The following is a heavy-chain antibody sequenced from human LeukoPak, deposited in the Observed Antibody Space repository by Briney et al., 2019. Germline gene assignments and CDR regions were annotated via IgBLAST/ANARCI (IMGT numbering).Heavy chain of an antibody. CDR1: GYSIINGYF. CDR2: IYHGGST. Sequence: PSETLSLTCAVSGYSIINGYFWGWIRQPPGKGLEWIGSIYHGGSTYHNPSLKSRVTISVDTSKNQFSLKVNSVTAADTAVYYCARLRDHSPSSPFDYWGQGTLVTVSS. J-gene: IGHJ4*02. V-gene: IGHV4-38-2*01. CDR3: ARLRDHSPSSPFDY. D-gene: IGHD6-6*01.